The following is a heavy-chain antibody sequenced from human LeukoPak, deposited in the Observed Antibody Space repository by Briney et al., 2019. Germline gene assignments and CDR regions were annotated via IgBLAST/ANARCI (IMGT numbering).Heavy chain of an antibody. CDR3: ARDAGALEWELRMGEGFDY. J-gene: IGHJ4*02. V-gene: IGHV1-18*01. CDR1: GYTFTSYD. Sequence: GASVKVSCKASGYTFTSYDINWVRQATGQGLEWMGWISAYNGNTNYAQKLQGRVTMTTDTSTSTAYMELRSLRSDDTAVYYCARDAGALEWELRMGEGFDYWGQGTLVTVSS. CDR2: ISAYNGNT. D-gene: IGHD1-26*01.